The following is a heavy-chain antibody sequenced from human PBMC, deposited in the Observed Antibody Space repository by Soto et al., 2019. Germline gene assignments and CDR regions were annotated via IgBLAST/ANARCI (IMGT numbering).Heavy chain of an antibody. CDR2: TYYRSKWYN. CDR1: GDSVPSISAA. J-gene: IGHJ4*02. CDR3: ARGLGDFWSGYSLDY. D-gene: IGHD3-3*01. Sequence: PSQTLSLTCAISGDSVPSISAAWNWIRQAPSRGLEWLGRTYYRSKWYNDYAVSVKSRITINPDTSKNQFSLQLNSVTPEDTAVYYCARGLGDFWSGYSLDYWGQGTLVTVSS. V-gene: IGHV6-1*01.